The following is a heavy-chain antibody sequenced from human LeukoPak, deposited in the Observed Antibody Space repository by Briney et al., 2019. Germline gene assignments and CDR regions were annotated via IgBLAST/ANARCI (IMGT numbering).Heavy chain of an antibody. D-gene: IGHD1-26*01. CDR1: GFTFSSYG. V-gene: IGHV3-30*18. CDR3: AKPHIPQSLPGWDTPDY. Sequence: GGRLRLSCAASGFTFSSYGMHWVRQAPGRGLEWVAVMLSDGTDKYYADSVKSRFTISRDNSKNTVYLQMNSLRAEDTAVYYCAKPHIPQSLPGWDTPDYWGQGTLATVPS. J-gene: IGHJ4*02. CDR2: MLSDGTDK.